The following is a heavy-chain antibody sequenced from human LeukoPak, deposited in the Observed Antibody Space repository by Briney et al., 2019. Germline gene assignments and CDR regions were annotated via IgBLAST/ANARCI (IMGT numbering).Heavy chain of an antibody. CDR1: GGSISSYY. D-gene: IGHD4-17*01. V-gene: IGHV4-4*07. Sequence: SETLSLTCTVSGGSISSYYWGWIRQPAGKGLEWIGRIYTSGSTNYNPSLKSRVTMSVDTSKNQFSLKLSSVTAADTAVYYCASEMTTVPFPYGMDVWGQGTTVTVSS. J-gene: IGHJ6*02. CDR3: ASEMTTVPFPYGMDV. CDR2: IYTSGST.